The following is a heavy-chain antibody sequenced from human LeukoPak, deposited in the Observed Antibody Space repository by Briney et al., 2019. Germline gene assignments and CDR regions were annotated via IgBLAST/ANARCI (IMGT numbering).Heavy chain of an antibody. CDR2: ISGSGGST. V-gene: IGHV3-23*01. CDR3: AKAGSGGSYQYYFDY. D-gene: IGHD1-26*01. J-gene: IGHJ4*02. CDR1: GFTFSSYA. Sequence: GGSLRLSCAASGFTFSSYAMSWVRQAPGKGLEWVSAISGSGGSTYYADSVKGRFTISRDNSKNTLYLQMNSLRAEDTAVYYCAKAGSGGSYQYYFDYWGQGTLATVSS.